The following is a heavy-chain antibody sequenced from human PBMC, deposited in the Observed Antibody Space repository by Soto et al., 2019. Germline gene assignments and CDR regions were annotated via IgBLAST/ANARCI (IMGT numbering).Heavy chain of an antibody. Sequence: EVQLVESGGGLVQPGGSLKLSCAASGFPFSIYSMNWVRQAPGKGLEWSSYITSDTNTIQHADSVKGRFTISRGNAKNLVDMQMNSLMDEDLAVYCSTISVEGHFDYWRQSTVVTVSS. V-gene: IGHV3-48*02. CDR2: ITSDTNTI. CDR1: GFPFSIYS. J-gene: IGHJ4*02. D-gene: IGHD6-19*01. CDR3: TISVEGHFDY.